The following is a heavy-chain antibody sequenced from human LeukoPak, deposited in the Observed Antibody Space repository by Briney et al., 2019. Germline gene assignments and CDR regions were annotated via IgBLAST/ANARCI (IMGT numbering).Heavy chain of an antibody. Sequence: GASVKVSCKTSGYTFTGYYMHWVRQAPGQGLEWMGWINPNSGGTNNAHKFLGRVTMTRDTSISTAYMELSRLRSDATAVYYCARANMVRGGGSFFDRNWFDPWGQGTLVTVSS. J-gene: IGHJ5*02. D-gene: IGHD3-10*01. CDR3: ARANMVRGGGSFFDRNWFDP. V-gene: IGHV1-2*02. CDR2: INPNSGGT. CDR1: GYTFTGYY.